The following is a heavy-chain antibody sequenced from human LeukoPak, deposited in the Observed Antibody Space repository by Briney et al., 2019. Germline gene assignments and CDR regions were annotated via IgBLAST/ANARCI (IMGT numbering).Heavy chain of an antibody. CDR3: ARDATTQVGYVYMDV. CDR1: GFTFSDYE. CDR2: FSTSGSII. V-gene: IGHV3-48*03. D-gene: IGHD5-18*01. J-gene: IGHJ6*03. Sequence: PGGSLRLSCAAAGFTFSDYEMNWVRQAPGKGLEWVSHFSTSGSIIHYADSVEGRFTISRDNAKNSLYLQMNSLRAEDTALYYCARDATTQVGYVYMDVWGKGTTVTISS.